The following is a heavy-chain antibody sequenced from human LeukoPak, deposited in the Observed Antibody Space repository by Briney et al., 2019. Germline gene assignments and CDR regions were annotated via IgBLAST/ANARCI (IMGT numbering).Heavy chain of an antibody. CDR3: XXXXXXXXXXGTDYVYYFDY. J-gene: IGHJ4*02. CDR2: IYYSGST. V-gene: IGHV4-39*07. Sequence: SETLSLTCTVSGGSISSSSYYWGWIRQPPGKGLEWIGSIYYSGSTYYNPSLKSRVTISVDTSKNQFSLKLSSVTAADTAVYXXXXXXXXXXXXGTDYVYYFDYWGQGTLVTVSS. D-gene: IGHD3-16*01. CDR1: GGSISSSSYY.